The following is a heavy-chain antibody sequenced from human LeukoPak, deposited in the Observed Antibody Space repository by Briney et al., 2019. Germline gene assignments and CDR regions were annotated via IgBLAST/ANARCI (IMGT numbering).Heavy chain of an antibody. CDR3: AKGSFALGSGCSD. V-gene: IGHV3-33*03. D-gene: IGHD3-10*01. CDR1: GFTFRNFA. Sequence: GGSLRLSCAVSGFTFRNFAMHWVRQAPGKGLEWVSVIWYDGSNKYYADSVKGRFTISRDNSENTLYLQMNGLRVEDTAVYYCAKGSFALGSGCSDWGQGTLVTVSS. CDR2: IWYDGSNK. J-gene: IGHJ4*02.